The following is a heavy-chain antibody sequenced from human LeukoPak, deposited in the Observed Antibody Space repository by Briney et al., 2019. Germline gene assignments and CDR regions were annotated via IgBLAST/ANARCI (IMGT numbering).Heavy chain of an antibody. CDR1: GGSISCSSYY. CDR3: ARHYCSGGSCKPDY. V-gene: IGHV4-39*01. CDR2: IYYSGSS. D-gene: IGHD2-15*01. J-gene: IGHJ4*02. Sequence: KPSETLSLTCTVSGGSISCSSYYWGWIRQPPGKGLEWIGSIYYSGSSFHNPSLKSRVTMSVDTSKNHFSLKLNSVTAADTAVYYCARHYCSGGSCKPDYWGQGTLVTVSS.